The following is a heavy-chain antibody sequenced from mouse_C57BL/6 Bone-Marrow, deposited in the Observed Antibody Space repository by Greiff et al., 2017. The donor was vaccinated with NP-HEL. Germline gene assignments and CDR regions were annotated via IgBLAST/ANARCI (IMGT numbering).Heavy chain of an antibody. J-gene: IGHJ3*01. D-gene: IGHD1-1*01. CDR1: GFTFSSYG. CDR3: ARHFYYGSTWFAY. V-gene: IGHV5-6*01. CDR2: ISSGGSYT. Sequence: EVKVIESGGDLVKPGGSLKLSCAASGFTFSSYGMSWVRQTPDKRLEWVATISSGGSYTYYPDSVKGRFTISRDNAKNTLYLQMSSLKSEDTAMYYCARHFYYGSTWFAYWGQGTLVTVSA.